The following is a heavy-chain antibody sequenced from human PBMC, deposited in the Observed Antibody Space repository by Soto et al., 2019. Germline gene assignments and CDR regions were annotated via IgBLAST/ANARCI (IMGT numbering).Heavy chain of an antibody. J-gene: IGHJ4*02. D-gene: IGHD1-26*01. Sequence: GGSLRLSCAASGFTFSSYGMHWVRQAPGKGLEWVAVIWYDGSNKYYADSVKGRFTISRDNSKNTLYLQMNSLRAEDTAVYYCARGLNSGSYYYFDYWGQGTLVTVSS. CDR1: GFTFSSYG. V-gene: IGHV3-33*01. CDR3: ARGLNSGSYYYFDY. CDR2: IWYDGSNK.